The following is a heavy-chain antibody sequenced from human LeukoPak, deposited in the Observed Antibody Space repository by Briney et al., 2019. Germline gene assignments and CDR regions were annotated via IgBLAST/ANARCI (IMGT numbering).Heavy chain of an antibody. D-gene: IGHD3-10*01. J-gene: IGHJ4*02. Sequence: SETLSLTCTVSGGSISSYYWSWIRQPAGKGLEWIGRIYTSGSTNYNPSLNSRVTMSVDTSKNQFSLKLSSVTAADTAVYYCARDLERNYYGSGSYYFHDYWGEGTLVTVSS. CDR1: GGSISSYY. CDR3: ARDLERNYYGSGSYYFHDY. V-gene: IGHV4-4*07. CDR2: IYTSGST.